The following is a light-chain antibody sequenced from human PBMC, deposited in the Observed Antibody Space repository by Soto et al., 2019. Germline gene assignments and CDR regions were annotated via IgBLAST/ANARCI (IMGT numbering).Light chain of an antibody. V-gene: IGKV3-20*01. J-gene: IGKJ1*01. CDR3: QQYCSSPWT. CDR2: GAS. CDR1: QTVSNNY. Sequence: EIVLTQSPGTLSLSPGERATLSCRASQTVSNNYLAWYQRKPGQAPRLLIYGASSRTTGFPDRFSGSGSGTAFTLTISSLEPEDFAAYYCQQYCSSPWTFGQGTKVEIK.